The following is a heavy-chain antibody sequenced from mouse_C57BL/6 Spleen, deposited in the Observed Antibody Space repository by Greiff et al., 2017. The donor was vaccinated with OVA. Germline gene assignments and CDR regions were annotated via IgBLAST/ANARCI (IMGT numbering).Heavy chain of an antibody. V-gene: IGHV1-22*01. CDR1: GYTFTDYN. CDR2: INPNNGGT. J-gene: IGHJ2*01. CDR3: ARGGYGSSYCYFDY. Sequence: VQLQQSGPELVKPGASVKMSCKASGYTFTDYNMHWVKQSHGKSLEWIGYINPNNGGTSYNQKFKGKATLTVNKSSSTAYMEIRSLTSEDSAVYYCARGGYGSSYCYFDYWGQGTTLTVSS. D-gene: IGHD1-1*01.